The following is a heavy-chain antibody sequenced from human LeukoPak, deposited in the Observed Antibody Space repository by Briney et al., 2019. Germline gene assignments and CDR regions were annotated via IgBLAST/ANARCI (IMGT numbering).Heavy chain of an antibody. J-gene: IGHJ4*02. CDR3: AKEPFLRYFDWLFPSSYFDY. D-gene: IGHD3-9*01. CDR2: ISGSGGST. V-gene: IGHV3-23*01. Sequence: PGGSLRLSCAASGFTFSSYAMSWVRQAPGKGLEWVSAISGSGGSTYYADSVKGRFTISRDNSKNTLYLQMNSLRAEDTAVYYCAKEPFLRYFDWLFPSSYFDYWGQGTLVTVSS. CDR1: GFTFSSYA.